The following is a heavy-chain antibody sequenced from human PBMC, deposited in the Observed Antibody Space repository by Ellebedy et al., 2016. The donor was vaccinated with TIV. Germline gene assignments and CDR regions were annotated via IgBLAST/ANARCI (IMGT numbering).Heavy chain of an antibody. CDR2: IYTSGST. V-gene: IGHV4-4*07. J-gene: IGHJ5*02. D-gene: IGHD2-15*01. Sequence: MPSETLSLTCTVSGGSISSYYWSWIRQPAGKELAWIGRIYTSGSTNYNPSLKSRVTMSVDTSKNQFSLKLSSVTAADTAVYYCARTVVAANNWFDPWGQGTLVTVSS. CDR1: GGSISSYY. CDR3: ARTVVAANNWFDP.